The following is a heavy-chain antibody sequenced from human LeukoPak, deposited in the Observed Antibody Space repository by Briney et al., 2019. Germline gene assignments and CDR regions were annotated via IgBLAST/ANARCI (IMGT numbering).Heavy chain of an antibody. V-gene: IGHV3-23*01. CDR1: GFTFSSYW. CDR3: AKSLYDFWSGYSFDY. Sequence: GGSLRLSCAASGFTFSSYWMSWVRQAPGKGLEWVSAISGSGGSTYYADSVKGRFTISRDNSKNTLYLQMNSLRAEDTAVYYCAKSLYDFWSGYSFDYWGQGTLVTVSS. J-gene: IGHJ4*02. D-gene: IGHD3-3*01. CDR2: ISGSGGST.